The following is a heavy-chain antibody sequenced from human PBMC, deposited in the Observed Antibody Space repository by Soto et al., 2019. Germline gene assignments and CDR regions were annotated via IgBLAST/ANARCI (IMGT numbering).Heavy chain of an antibody. CDR2: IYWDDDK. CDR3: AHISTSSSNWYGNFDY. J-gene: IGHJ4*02. Sequence: SGPTLVNPTQTLTLTCTFSGFSFSTSGVGVGWIRQPPERALEWLALIYWDDDKRYSPSLKSRLTITKDTSKNQVVLTMTNMDPVDTATYYCAHISTSSSNWYGNFDYWGQGILVTVSS. V-gene: IGHV2-5*02. D-gene: IGHD6-13*01. CDR1: GFSFSTSGVG.